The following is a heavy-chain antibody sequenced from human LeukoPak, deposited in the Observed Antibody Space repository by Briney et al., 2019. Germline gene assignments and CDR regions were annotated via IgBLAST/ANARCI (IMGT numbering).Heavy chain of an antibody. CDR2: IRGSGGTT. CDR1: GFTFSSYA. CDR3: ARDARDGYGGNPFDY. Sequence: GGSLRLSCAASGFTFSSYAMYWVRQAPGKGLEWVSTIRGSGGTTYYADSVKGRFTISRDNSKNTQYLQMNSLRAEDTAVYYCARDARDGYGGNPFDYWGQGTLVTVSS. V-gene: IGHV3-23*01. J-gene: IGHJ4*02. D-gene: IGHD4-23*01.